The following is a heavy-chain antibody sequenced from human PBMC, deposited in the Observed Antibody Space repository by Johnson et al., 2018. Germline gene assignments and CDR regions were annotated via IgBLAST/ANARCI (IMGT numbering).Heavy chain of an antibody. CDR2: SRNKANSYTT. J-gene: IGHJ1*01. CDR1: GFTFSDHY. Sequence: VQLVESGGGLVQPGGSLRLSCAASGFTFSDHYMDWVRQAPGKGLEWVGRSRNKANSYTTEYAASVKGRFTISRDDSKNSLYLQMNTLKSEDTAVYFCTRGSVVTPPYFQHWGQGTLVTGSS. V-gene: IGHV3-72*01. CDR3: TRGSVVTPPYFQH. D-gene: IGHD4-23*01.